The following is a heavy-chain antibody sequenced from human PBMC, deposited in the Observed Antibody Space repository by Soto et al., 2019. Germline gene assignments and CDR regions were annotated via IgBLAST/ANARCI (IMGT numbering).Heavy chain of an antibody. J-gene: IGHJ4*02. CDR2: VSFDGSNK. CDR1: GFTFNSYA. CDR3: VRDDPGLGMDY. V-gene: IGHV3-30-3*01. Sequence: GSLRLSCAASGFTFNSYAMHWVRQAPGKGLEWVAMVSFDGSNKIYADSVNGRFTISRDNANNTLLLQMNSLRAEDTAVYFCVRDDPGLGMDYWGLGTLVTVSS. D-gene: IGHD1-26*01.